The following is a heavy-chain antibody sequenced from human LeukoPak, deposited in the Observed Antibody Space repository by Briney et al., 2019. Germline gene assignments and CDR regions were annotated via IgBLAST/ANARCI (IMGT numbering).Heavy chain of an antibody. D-gene: IGHD3-16*02. Sequence: GGSLRLSCAASGFTFSSYAMHWVRQAPGKGLEWVAVISYDGSNKYYADSVKGRFTISRDNSKNTLYLQMNSLRAEDTAVYYCARDRVPPSVYDYVWGSYRSNDAFDIWGQGTMVTVSS. V-gene: IGHV3-30-3*01. CDR3: ARDRVPPSVYDYVWGSYRSNDAFDI. CDR1: GFTFSSYA. CDR2: ISYDGSNK. J-gene: IGHJ3*02.